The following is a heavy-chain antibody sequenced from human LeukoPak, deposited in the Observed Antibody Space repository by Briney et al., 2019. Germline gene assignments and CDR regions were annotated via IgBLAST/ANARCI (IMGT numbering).Heavy chain of an antibody. J-gene: IGHJ4*02. V-gene: IGHV1-18*01. CDR1: GYTFTSYG. CDR2: ISTYNGNT. CDR3: ARGGPFSIAAARVYYFDY. D-gene: IGHD6-13*01. Sequence: GASVKVSCKASGYTFTSYGISWVRQAPGQGLEWMGWISTYNGNTNYAQKLQGRVTMTTDTSTSTAYMELRSLRSDDTAMYYCARGGPFSIAAARVYYFDYWGQGTLVTVSS.